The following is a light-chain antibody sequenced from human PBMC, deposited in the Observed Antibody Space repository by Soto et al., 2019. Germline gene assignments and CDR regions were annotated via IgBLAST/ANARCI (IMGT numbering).Light chain of an antibody. CDR3: QQYNNYFPIT. J-gene: IGKJ5*01. CDR1: QSVSNN. CDR2: GAS. V-gene: IGKV3-15*01. Sequence: EIVMTQSPATLSVSPGESATLSCSASQSVSNNLTWYQQKPGQPPRLLIYGASTRATGVPGRFSGSGSGTEFTLTISGLQPDDFATYYCQQYNNYFPITFGQGTRLEIK.